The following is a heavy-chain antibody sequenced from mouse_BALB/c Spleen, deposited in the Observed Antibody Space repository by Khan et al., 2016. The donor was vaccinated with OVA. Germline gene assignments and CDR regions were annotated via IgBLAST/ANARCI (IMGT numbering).Heavy chain of an antibody. V-gene: IGHV5-6*01. CDR1: GFTFSTYG. Sequence: EVELVESGGDLVKPEGSLKLSCAASGFTFSTYGMSWVRQTPDKRMEWVATISSGGSSTYYPDSVQGRFTISRDNAKKTLYLKRTSLKAEDTAMFCCARLAYYYDSEGFAYWGQGTLVTVSA. CDR2: ISSGGSST. J-gene: IGHJ3*01. CDR3: ARLAYYYDSEGFAY. D-gene: IGHD1-1*01.